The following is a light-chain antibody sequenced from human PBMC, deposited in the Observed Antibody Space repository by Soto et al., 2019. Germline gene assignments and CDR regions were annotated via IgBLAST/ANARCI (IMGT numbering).Light chain of an antibody. V-gene: IGLV1-44*01. CDR3: AAWDDSLNGVV. J-gene: IGLJ2*01. CDR2: SNT. CDR1: SSNIGSHT. Sequence: QSVLTQPPSASGNPGQTIAISWSGGSSNIGSHTVNWYQQLPGTAPRLLIYSNTQRPSGVPDRFSGSKSGTSASLAICGLQSEDEGDYYCAAWDDSLNGVVFGGGTNLTVL.